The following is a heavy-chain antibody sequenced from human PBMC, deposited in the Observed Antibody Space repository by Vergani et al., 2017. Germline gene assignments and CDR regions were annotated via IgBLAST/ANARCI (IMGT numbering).Heavy chain of an antibody. CDR3: ASEGFYDYVWGSYRLRGEYYFDY. CDR1: GYTVTGYY. D-gene: IGHD3-16*02. Sequence: QVQLVQSGAEVKKPGASVKVSCKASGYTVTGYYMHWVRQAPGQGLEWMGWINPNSGGTNYAQKFQGRVTITRDTTASTAYMELSSLRSEDTAVYYCASEGFYDYVWGSYRLRGEYYFDYWGQGTLVTVSS. CDR2: INPNSGGT. J-gene: IGHJ4*02. V-gene: IGHV1-2*02.